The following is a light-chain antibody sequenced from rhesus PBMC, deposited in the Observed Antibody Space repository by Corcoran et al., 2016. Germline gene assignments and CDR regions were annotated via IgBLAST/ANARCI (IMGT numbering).Light chain of an antibody. CDR3: QQYSSAPYN. J-gene: IGKJ2*01. CDR2: KGS. Sequence: DIQMTQSPSFLSASVGDRVNITCRASQGVSSWLAWYQQKPGKAPKSVIYKGSSFQSGVPSRFSGSGSGTDFTLTISNLQPEDFATYYCQQYSSAPYNFGQGTKVEIK. CDR1: QGVSSW. V-gene: IGKV1-21*01.